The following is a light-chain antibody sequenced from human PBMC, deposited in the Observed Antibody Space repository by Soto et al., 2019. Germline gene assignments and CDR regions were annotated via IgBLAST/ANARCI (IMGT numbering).Light chain of an antibody. V-gene: IGKV3-20*01. CDR3: QHYGNSPIT. CDR2: GAS. J-gene: IGKJ4*01. CDR1: QSVTRSY. Sequence: EIVLTQSPGTLSLSPGERATLSCRASQSVTRSYLAWYQQKPGQAPRLLIYGASSRATGIPDRFSGNESGTDFNLTISRLQPEDFAVYYCQHYGNSPITFGGGTQVEIK.